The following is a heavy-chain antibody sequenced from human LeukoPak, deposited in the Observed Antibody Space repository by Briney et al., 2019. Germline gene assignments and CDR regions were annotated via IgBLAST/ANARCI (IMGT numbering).Heavy chain of an antibody. V-gene: IGHV3-23*01. J-gene: IGHJ4*02. Sequence: PGGSLRLSCAASGFTFSSYGMSWVRQAPGKGLEWGSAITGSGGSTYYADSVKGRFTISRDNPTNTLYLQMNSLRAQDTAVYYCAKLIETAATGNWGQGTLVTVSS. CDR3: AKLIETAATGN. CDR1: GFTFSSYG. CDR2: ITGSGGST. D-gene: IGHD2-15*01.